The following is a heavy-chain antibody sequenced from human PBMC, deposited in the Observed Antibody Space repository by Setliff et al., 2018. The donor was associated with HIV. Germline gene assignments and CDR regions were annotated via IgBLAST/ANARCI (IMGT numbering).Heavy chain of an antibody. CDR3: ARPALGIGGGSRFDN. D-gene: IGHD3-10*01. CDR2: IDHTGST. CDR1: GGSFSGYY. V-gene: IGHV4-34*01. Sequence: PSETLSLTCAVYGGSFSGYYWSWIRQPPGKGLEWLGEIDHTGSTNYNLSLKSRITMSADPSKNQFSLKLSSVTAADTAVYYCARPALGIGGGSRFDNWGQGTRVTVSS. J-gene: IGHJ4*02.